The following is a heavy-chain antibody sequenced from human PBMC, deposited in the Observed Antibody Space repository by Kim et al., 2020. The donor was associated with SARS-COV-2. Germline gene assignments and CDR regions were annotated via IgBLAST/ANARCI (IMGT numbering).Heavy chain of an antibody. V-gene: IGHV3-9*01. CDR1: GFRFDDYA. CDR3: GKDSGRLVEYWDIDS. J-gene: IGHJ5*01. D-gene: IGHD1-26*01. CDR2: INWNSANI. Sequence: GGSLRLSCAASGFRFDDYAMYWVRHSPGRGLEWIAGINWNSANIAYADSVKGRFTISRDDAKKSLFLEMSSLRSDDTGVYCCGKDSGRLVEYWDIDSWG.